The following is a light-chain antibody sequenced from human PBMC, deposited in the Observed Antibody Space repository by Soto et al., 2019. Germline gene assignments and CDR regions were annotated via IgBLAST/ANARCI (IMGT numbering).Light chain of an antibody. CDR1: SSDVGAYNY. Sequence: QSALTQPASVSGSPGQSITISCTGTSSDVGAYNYVSWYQQYPGTAPKVMIYEVSSRPSGVSHRFSGSKSGNTASLTISGLQPEDEADYYCSSFTSRSTFNSVFGTGTKLTVL. CDR2: EVS. CDR3: SSFTSRSTFNSV. J-gene: IGLJ1*01. V-gene: IGLV2-14*01.